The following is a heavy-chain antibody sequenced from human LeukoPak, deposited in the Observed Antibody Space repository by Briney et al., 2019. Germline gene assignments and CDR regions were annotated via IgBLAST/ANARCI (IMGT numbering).Heavy chain of an antibody. D-gene: IGHD3-22*01. J-gene: IGHJ4*02. CDR2: INWNGGGT. V-gene: IGHV3-20*04. CDR1: GFTFDDYS. CDR3: ARSRHSYDSSGFPHY. Sequence: PGGSLRLSCAASGFTFDDYSMTWVRQAPGKGLEWVPGINWNGGGTGYADSVKGRFTISRDNAKNSLYLQMNSLRAEDTALYYCARSRHSYDSSGFPHYWGQGTLVTVSS.